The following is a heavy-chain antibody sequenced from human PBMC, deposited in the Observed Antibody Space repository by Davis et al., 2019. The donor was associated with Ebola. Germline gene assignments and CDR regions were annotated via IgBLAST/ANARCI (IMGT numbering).Heavy chain of an antibody. V-gene: IGHV4-59*08. D-gene: IGHD5-12*01. CDR2: IYDSGST. CDR3: ASGGYSGYDGYFDD. Sequence: SETLSPTCPLPGASFTLFYCNCIRHSPGKGLVWIGYIYDSGSTYYSPSLKSRVTISRHTSKNQFSLKLTSVTAADTALYYCASGGYSGYDGYFDDWGQGTLVTVSS. J-gene: IGHJ4*02. CDR1: GASFTLFY.